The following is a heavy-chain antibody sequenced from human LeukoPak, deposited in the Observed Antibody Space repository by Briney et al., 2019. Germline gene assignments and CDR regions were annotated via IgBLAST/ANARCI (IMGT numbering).Heavy chain of an antibody. D-gene: IGHD3-22*01. V-gene: IGHV3-23*01. CDR2: ISGSGGST. CDR3: AKVRYDSSGYPSPYFDY. CDR1: GFTFSSYA. Sequence: GGSLRLSCAASGFTFSSYAMSWVRRAPGKGLEWVSAISGSGGSTYYADSVKGRFTISRDNSKNTLYLQMNSLRAEDTAVYYCAKVRYDSSGYPSPYFDYWGQGTLVTVSS. J-gene: IGHJ4*02.